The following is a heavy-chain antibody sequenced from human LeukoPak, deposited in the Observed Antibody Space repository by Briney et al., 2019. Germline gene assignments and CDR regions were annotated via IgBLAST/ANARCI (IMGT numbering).Heavy chain of an antibody. D-gene: IGHD6-13*01. CDR3: ARGPRYSSSWYYFDY. J-gene: IGHJ4*02. CDR1: GFTFSSYW. CDR2: IKDDGRDK. Sequence: GGSLRLSCVASGFTFSSYWMTWVRQAPGKGLEWVANIKDDGRDKNYVDSVKGRFTISRDNAKNSLYLQMNSLRAEDTAVYYCARGPRYSSSWYYFDYWGQGTLVTVSS. V-gene: IGHV3-7*01.